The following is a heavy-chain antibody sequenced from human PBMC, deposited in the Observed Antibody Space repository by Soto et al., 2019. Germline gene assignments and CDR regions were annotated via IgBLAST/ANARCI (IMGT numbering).Heavy chain of an antibody. J-gene: IGHJ4*02. CDR2: VIPVFNTS. CDR1: GGAFGRYS. Sequence: SVKVSCKASGGAFGRYSVSWVRQAPGQGLEWIGGVIPVFNTSNYSLKFQGRVAIFADLSTSTVFMELRSLRSEDTALYYCARGDEMTAVTIFEYWGQGTLVTVS. D-gene: IGHD4-17*01. CDR3: ARGDEMTAVTIFEY. V-gene: IGHV1-69*13.